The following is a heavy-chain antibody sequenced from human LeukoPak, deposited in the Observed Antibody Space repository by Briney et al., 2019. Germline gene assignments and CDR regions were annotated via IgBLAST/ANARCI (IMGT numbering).Heavy chain of an antibody. CDR3: AGFRWTTTSVDY. CDR2: IWYDEITK. D-gene: IGHD4-17*01. V-gene: IGHV3-30*02. J-gene: IGHJ4*02. Sequence: PGGSLRLSCVASGFTFRSYGIHWVRQAPGKGLEWLAFIWYDEITKDYADSVKGRFTISRDNSKNTLYVQMNSLRADDTAVYYCAGFRWTTTSVDYWGQGTLVTVSS. CDR1: GFTFRSYG.